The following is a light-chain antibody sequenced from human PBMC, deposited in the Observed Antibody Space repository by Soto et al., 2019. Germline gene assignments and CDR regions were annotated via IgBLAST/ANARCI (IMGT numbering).Light chain of an antibody. CDR2: EVT. V-gene: IGLV2-8*01. CDR3: SSYARNTPRL. J-gene: IGLJ1*01. Sequence: QSVLTQPPSASGSPGQSVTISCTGTNSDVGRYNYVSWYQQHPGKAPKLMIYEVTKRPSGVPDRFSGSKSGNTASLTVSGLQAEDEADYYCSSYARNTPRLFGTGTKVTVL. CDR1: NSDVGRYNY.